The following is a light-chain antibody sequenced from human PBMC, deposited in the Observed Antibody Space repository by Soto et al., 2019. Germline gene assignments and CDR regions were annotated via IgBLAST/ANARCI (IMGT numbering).Light chain of an antibody. V-gene: IGKV1-5*03. J-gene: IGKJ4*01. CDR2: KTS. CDR3: QQYDSYPLT. Sequence: DVPMTQSPSTLSASVGDRVTITCRAIQSISSWLDWYQQKPGKAPNLHIYKTSSLESGVPSRFSGSGSVTEFSLTVNSLQPDDFATYYCQQYDSYPLTFGGGTPVDIK. CDR1: QSISSW.